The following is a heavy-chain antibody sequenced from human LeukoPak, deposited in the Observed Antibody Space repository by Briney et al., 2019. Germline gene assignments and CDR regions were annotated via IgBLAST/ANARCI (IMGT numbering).Heavy chain of an antibody. CDR1: GFTFSSYG. CDR2: IRYDGSNK. Sequence: GGSTRLCCAASGFTFSSYGMHWVRQAPGKGLEWVAFIRYDGSNKYYADSVKGRFTISRDNSKNTLYLQMNSLRAEDTAVYYCAKVHYYDSSGYFDYWGQGTLVTVSS. CDR3: AKVHYYDSSGYFDY. J-gene: IGHJ4*02. D-gene: IGHD3-22*01. V-gene: IGHV3-30*02.